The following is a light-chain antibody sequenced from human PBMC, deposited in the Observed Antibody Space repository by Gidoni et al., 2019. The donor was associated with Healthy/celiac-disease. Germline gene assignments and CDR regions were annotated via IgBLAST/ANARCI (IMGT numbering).Light chain of an antibody. CDR3: QHYNSYWT. CDR2: KAS. Sequence: DIQMTQSPSTLSASVGDRVTITCRPSQSISSGLAWYQQKPGKAPKLLIYKASSLESGVPSRFSGSGAGTEFTLTSSSRQPDDFATYYCQHYNSYWTFGQGTKVEIK. CDR1: QSISSG. J-gene: IGKJ1*01. V-gene: IGKV1-5*03.